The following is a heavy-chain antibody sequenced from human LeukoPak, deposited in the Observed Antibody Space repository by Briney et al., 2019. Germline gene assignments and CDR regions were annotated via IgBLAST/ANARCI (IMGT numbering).Heavy chain of an antibody. CDR2: IYYSGST. J-gene: IGHJ4*02. D-gene: IGHD6-19*01. V-gene: IGHV4-59*05. CDR3: ARGPIAVAAYYFDY. Sequence: SETLSLTCTVSGGSITNYYWSWIRQPPGKGLEWIGSIYYSGSTYYNPSLKSRVTISVDTSKNQFSLKLSSVTAADTAVYYCARGPIAVAAYYFDYWGQGTLVTVSS. CDR1: GGSITNYY.